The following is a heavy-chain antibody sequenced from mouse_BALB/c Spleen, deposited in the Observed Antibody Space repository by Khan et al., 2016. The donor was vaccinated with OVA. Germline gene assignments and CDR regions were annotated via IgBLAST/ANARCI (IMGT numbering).Heavy chain of an antibody. CDR2: ISPGSGDT. CDR1: GYTFTDYY. Sequence: VQLQESGAELARPGASVKLSCKASGYTFTDYYINWVKQRTGQGLEWIGEISPGSGDTYYNEKFKGKATLTADKSSSTAYMQLSSLTSEASAVYFCARSNYFGYTFAYWGQGTLVTVSA. D-gene: IGHD1-2*01. J-gene: IGHJ3*01. V-gene: IGHV1-77*01. CDR3: ARSNYFGYTFAY.